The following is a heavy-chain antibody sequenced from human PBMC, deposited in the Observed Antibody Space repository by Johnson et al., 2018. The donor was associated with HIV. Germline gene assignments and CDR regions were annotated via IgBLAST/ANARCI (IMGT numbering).Heavy chain of an antibody. V-gene: IGHV3-66*01. D-gene: IGHD1-26*01. J-gene: IGHJ3*02. CDR1: GFTVSSNY. CDR3: AKDLRRGSGSYSDAFDI. Sequence: VQLVESGGGLVQPGGSLRLSCAASGFTVSSNYMSWVRQAPGKGLEWVSVIYSGGSTYYADSVKGRFTISRDNSKNPLYLQMNSLRAEDTAVDYCAKDLRRGSGSYSDAFDIWGQGTMVTVSS. CDR2: IYSGGST.